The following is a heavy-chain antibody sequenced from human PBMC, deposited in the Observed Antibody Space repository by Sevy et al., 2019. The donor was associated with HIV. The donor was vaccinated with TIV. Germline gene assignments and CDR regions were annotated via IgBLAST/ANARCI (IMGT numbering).Heavy chain of an antibody. J-gene: IGHJ4*02. CDR3: ARGTRGVVDS. Sequence: GGSLRLSCAASEFTSNNFWRHWVRQAPGKGLVWVSRINSDGESTGYADFVKGRFTISRDNAKNTAYLQMNSLRADDTAIYYCARGTRGVVDSWGQGTLVTVSS. CDR1: EFTSNNFW. D-gene: IGHD3-10*01. V-gene: IGHV3-74*01. CDR2: INSDGEST.